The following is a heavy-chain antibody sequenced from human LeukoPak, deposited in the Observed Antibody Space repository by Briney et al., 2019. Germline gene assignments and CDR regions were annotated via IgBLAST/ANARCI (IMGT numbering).Heavy chain of an antibody. Sequence: GGSLRLSCAASGFTFSSYAMSWVRQAPGKGLEWVSAISGSGGSTYYADSVKGRFTISRDNSKNTLYLQMKSLRAEDTAVYYCAKDSSCGPGNWFDPWGQGTLVTVSS. CDR1: GFTFSSYA. CDR3: AKDSSCGPGNWFDP. D-gene: IGHD6-25*01. J-gene: IGHJ5*02. CDR2: ISGSGGST. V-gene: IGHV3-23*01.